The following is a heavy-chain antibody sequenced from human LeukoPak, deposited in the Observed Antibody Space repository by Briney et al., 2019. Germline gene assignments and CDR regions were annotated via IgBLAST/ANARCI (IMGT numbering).Heavy chain of an antibody. J-gene: IGHJ4*02. Sequence: ASVKVSCKASGYTFTGYYMHWVRQAPGQGLEWMGWINPNSGSTNYAQKFQGRVTMTRDTSISTAYMELSRLRSDDTAVYYCARDREDYYGSGSYDYWGQGTLVTVSS. D-gene: IGHD3-10*01. CDR1: GYTFTGYY. V-gene: IGHV1-2*02. CDR3: ARDREDYYGSGSYDY. CDR2: INPNSGST.